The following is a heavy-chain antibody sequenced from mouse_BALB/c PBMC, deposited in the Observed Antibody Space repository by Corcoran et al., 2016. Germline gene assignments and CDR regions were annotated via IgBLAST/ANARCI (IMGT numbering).Heavy chain of an antibody. V-gene: IGHV14-3*02. CDR3: ANGDWYFDV. CDR1: GFNIKDTY. J-gene: IGHJ1*01. CDR2: IDPANGNT. Sequence: EVQLQQSGAELVKPGASVKLSCTASGFNIKDTYMHWVKQRPEQGLEWIGRIDPANGNTKYDPKFQGKATITADTSSNTAYLQLSSLTSEDTAVYYGANGDWYFDVWGAGTTVTVSS.